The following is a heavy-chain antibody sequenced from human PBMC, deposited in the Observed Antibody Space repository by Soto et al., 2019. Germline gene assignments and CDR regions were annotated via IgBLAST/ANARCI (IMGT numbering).Heavy chain of an antibody. CDR2: IIPIFGTA. CDR1: GGTFSSYA. V-gene: IGHV1-69*13. CDR3: ARGSGSHFPFFDY. D-gene: IGHD1-26*01. Sequence: SVKVSCKASGGTFSSYAISWVRQAPGQGLEWMGGIIPIFGTANYAQKFQGRVTITADASANTAYMELSSLRSGDTAVYYCARGSGSHFPFFDYWGQGTLVTVSS. J-gene: IGHJ4*02.